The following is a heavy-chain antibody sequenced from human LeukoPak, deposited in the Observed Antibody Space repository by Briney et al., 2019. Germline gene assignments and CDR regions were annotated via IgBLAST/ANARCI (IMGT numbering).Heavy chain of an antibody. J-gene: IGHJ4*02. CDR1: GFSFSTYG. CDR2: ISYDGSNK. CDR3: ASQPVYGDYADY. D-gene: IGHD4-17*01. V-gene: IGHV3-30*03. Sequence: GRSLRLSCAASGFSFSTYGLHWVRQAPGKGLEWVAVISYDGSNKYYADSVKGRFTISRDNSKNTLYLQMNSLRAEDTAVYYCASQPVYGDYADYWGQGTLVTVSS.